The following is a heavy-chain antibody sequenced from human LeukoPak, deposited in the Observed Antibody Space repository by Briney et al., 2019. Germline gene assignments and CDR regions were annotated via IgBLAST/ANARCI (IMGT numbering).Heavy chain of an antibody. V-gene: IGHV3-21*01. CDR3: ARDGDSSAYHYFDY. J-gene: IGHJ4*02. CDR1: GFTFSSYS. D-gene: IGHD3-22*01. Sequence: GGSLRLSCVASGFTFSSYSMNWVRQAPGKGLEWVSSISGSGSFIYDADSVKGRFTISRDNVKNSLYLQMNSLRVEDTAVYYCARDGDSSAYHYFDYWGQGTLVTVSS. CDR2: ISGSGSFI.